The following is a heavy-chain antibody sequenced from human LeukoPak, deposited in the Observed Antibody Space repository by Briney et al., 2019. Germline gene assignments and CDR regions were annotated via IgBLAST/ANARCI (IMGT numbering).Heavy chain of an antibody. CDR3: AIGYDMDV. CDR2: INHSGST. Sequence: SETLSLTCAVYGGSFSGYYWSWIRQPPEKGLEWIGEINHSGSTNYNPSLKSRVTISVDTSKNQFSLKLSSVTAADTAVYYCAIGYDMDVWGQGTTVTVSS. J-gene: IGHJ6*02. CDR1: GGSFSGYY. V-gene: IGHV4-34*01.